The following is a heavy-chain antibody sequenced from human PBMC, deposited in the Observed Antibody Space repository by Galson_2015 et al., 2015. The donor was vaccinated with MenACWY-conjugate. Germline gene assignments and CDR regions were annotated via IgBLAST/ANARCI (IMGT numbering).Heavy chain of an antibody. V-gene: IGHV3-9*01. Sequence: SLRLSCAGSGFTFDDKDMHWVRHAPGKGLEWVSGISWDSGSIDYADSVKGRFTISRDNAKNSLYLQISSLRAEDTALYYCAKSAEYSSGSYAIEYWGQGALITVSS. CDR2: ISWDSGSI. CDR1: GFTFDDKD. D-gene: IGHD6-19*01. CDR3: AKSAEYSSGSYAIEY. J-gene: IGHJ4*02.